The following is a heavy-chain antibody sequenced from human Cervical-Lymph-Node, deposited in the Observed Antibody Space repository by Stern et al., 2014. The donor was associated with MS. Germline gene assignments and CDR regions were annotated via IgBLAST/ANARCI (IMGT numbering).Heavy chain of an antibody. V-gene: IGHV4-61*02. CDR3: ARDKEDTNMAFRYFDN. Sequence: QVQLQESGPGLVKPSQTLSLTCTVSGGSVGSGSYDWSWIRQPAGKGLEWIGRIYTTGSTHYNPSLKRRVSISIDTSKNQFPLKLTSVTAADTAVYYCARDKEDTNMAFRYFDNWGQGTLVTVSS. CDR1: GGSVGSGSYD. D-gene: IGHD5-18*01. CDR2: IYTTGST. J-gene: IGHJ4*02.